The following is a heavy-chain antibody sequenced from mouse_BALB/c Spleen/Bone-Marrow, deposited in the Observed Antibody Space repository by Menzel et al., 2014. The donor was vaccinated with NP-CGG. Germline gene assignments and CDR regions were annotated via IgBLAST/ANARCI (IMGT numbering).Heavy chain of an antibody. V-gene: IGHV5-17*02. CDR2: ISSGSSTI. D-gene: IGHD4-1*01. CDR3: TRGGNWDDFDS. CDR1: GFTFSSFG. J-gene: IGHJ2*01. Sequence: EVMLVDSGGGLVQPGGSWKLSCAASGFTFSSFGMHWVRQAPEKGLEWVAYISSGSSTIFYADTVKGRFTVSRDNPKNTLFLQMTSLRSEDTAMYFCTRGGNWDDFDSWGQGTTLTVSS.